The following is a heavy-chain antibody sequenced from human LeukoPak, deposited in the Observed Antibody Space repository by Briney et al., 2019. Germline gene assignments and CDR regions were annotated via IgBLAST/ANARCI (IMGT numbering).Heavy chain of an antibody. V-gene: IGHV1-8*02. D-gene: IGHD3-10*01. CDR1: GCTFSSYA. J-gene: IGHJ5*02. Sequence: GSSVKVSCKASGCTFSSYAISWVRQGTGQGLELVGWMNLNSGNTGYAQKFQGRTTMTRNTSISTAYMELSSLRSEDTAVYYCARDLRWFGELHWFDPWGQGTLVTVSS. CDR2: MNLNSGNT. CDR3: ARDLRWFGELHWFDP.